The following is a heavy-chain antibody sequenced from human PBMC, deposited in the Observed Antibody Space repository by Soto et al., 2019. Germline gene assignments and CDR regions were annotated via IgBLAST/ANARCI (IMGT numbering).Heavy chain of an antibody. J-gene: IGHJ6*03. CDR2: IYCSGSA. CDR1: GASISSYH. D-gene: IGHD3-16*01. V-gene: IGHV4-59*01. CDR3: AAAVPAEYVFPYYYMDV. Sequence: QVQLQESGPGLVKPSETLSLTCTVSGASISSYHWSWIRQTPGKGLEWIGYIYCSGSANYNPSLKSRVTFSVDTSKHQVSLKLSSVTAADTGVYYCAAAVPAEYVFPYYYMDVWGKGTTVTVSS.